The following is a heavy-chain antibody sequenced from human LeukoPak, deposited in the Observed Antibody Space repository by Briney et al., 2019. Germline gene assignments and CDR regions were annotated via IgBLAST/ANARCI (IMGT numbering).Heavy chain of an antibody. J-gene: IGHJ4*02. CDR3: AKDLLGVGWFGELFDY. CDR2: ISWNSGSI. V-gene: IGHV3-9*01. Sequence: GGSLRLSCAASGFTFDDYAMHWVRQAPGKGLEWVSGISWNSGSIGYADSVKGRFTISRDNAKNSLYLQMNSLRAEDTAVYYCAKDLLGVGWFGELFDYWGQGTLVTVSS. CDR1: GFTFDDYA. D-gene: IGHD3-10*01.